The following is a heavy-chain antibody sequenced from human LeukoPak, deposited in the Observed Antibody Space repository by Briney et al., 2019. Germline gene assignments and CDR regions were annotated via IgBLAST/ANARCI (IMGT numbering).Heavy chain of an antibody. CDR1: GGSISSSNYY. J-gene: IGHJ6*03. CDR2: IYTSEST. V-gene: IGHV4-61*02. CDR3: AREYSPGIEYDSILTGYMGV. D-gene: IGHD3-22*01. Sequence: PSETLTLTCSVSGGSISSSNYYWSWIRQPAGKGLEWIGRIYTSESTNYNPSLKSRVTISVDTSKNQFSLKLSSVTAADTAVYYCAREYSPGIEYDSILTGYMGVWGKGTTVTVSS.